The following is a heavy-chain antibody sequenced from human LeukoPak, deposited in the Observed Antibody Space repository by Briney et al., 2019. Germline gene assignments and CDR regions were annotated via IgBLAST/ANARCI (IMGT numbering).Heavy chain of an antibody. J-gene: IGHJ4*02. Sequence: PGGSLRLSCAASGLIFSNYAMSWVRQAPGKGLEWVSVISASGSNTYYADSVKGRFTISRDISYNTLDLQMNSLTAEDTAVYYCVKDLLQQYTFWSGQTSFDYWGQGTLVTVSS. D-gene: IGHD3-3*01. V-gene: IGHV3-23*01. CDR1: GLIFSNYA. CDR3: VKDLLQQYTFWSGQTSFDY. CDR2: ISASGSNT.